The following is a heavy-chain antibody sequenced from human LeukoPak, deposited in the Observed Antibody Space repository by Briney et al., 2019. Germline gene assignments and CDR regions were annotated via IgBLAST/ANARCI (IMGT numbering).Heavy chain of an antibody. V-gene: IGHV5-51*01. CDR2: IYPGDSDT. J-gene: IGHJ4*02. CDR1: GYSFTSYW. D-gene: IGHD1-26*01. CDR3: ASAVDRYSGSYYGYYFDY. Sequence: GESLKISCKGSGYSFTSYWIGWVRQMPGKGLEWMGIIYPGDSDTRYSPSFQGQVTISADKSISTAYLQWSSLKASDTAMHYCASAVDRYSGSYYGYYFDYWGQGTLVTVSS.